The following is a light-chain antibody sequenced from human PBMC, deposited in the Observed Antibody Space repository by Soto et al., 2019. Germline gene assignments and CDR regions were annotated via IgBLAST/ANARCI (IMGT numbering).Light chain of an antibody. CDR3: QQRSNWPIT. CDR2: GAS. J-gene: IGKJ5*01. CDR1: QSVSDN. V-gene: IGKV3-15*01. Sequence: EIVMTQSPATLSVSPGERATLSCRASQSVSDNLAWYQQKPGQAPRLLIYGASTRATGIPARFSGSVSGSGSVSGTDFTLTISSLEPQDFAVYYCQQRSNWPITFGQGTRLEIK.